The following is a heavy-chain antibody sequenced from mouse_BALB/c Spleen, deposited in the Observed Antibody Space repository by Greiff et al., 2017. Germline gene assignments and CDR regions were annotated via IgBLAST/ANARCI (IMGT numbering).Heavy chain of an antibody. CDR1: GYTFTSYW. J-gene: IGHJ2*01. V-gene: IGHV1-87*01. CDR3: ARTYGSPYYFDY. Sequence: QVQLQQSGAELARPGASVKLSCKASGYTFTSYWMQWVKQRPGQGLEWIGAIYPGDGDTRYTQKFKGKATLTADKSSSTAYMQLSSLASEDSAVYYCARTYGSPYYFDYWGQGTTLTVSS. CDR2: IYPGDGDT. D-gene: IGHD1-1*01.